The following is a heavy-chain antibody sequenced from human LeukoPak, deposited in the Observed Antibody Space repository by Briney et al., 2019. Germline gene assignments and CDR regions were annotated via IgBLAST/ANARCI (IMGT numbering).Heavy chain of an antibody. CDR2: IYYSGST. CDR3: ARVPAHSPDSGNWFDP. J-gene: IGHJ5*02. Sequence: PSDPLSLTCTVSGGSISSYYWSWIRQPPGKGLEWIGYIYYSGSTNYNPSLKSRVTISVDTSKNQFSLKLSSVTAADTAVYYCARVPAHSPDSGNWFDPWGQGTLVTVSS. CDR1: GGSISSYY. V-gene: IGHV4-59*07. D-gene: IGHD1-26*01.